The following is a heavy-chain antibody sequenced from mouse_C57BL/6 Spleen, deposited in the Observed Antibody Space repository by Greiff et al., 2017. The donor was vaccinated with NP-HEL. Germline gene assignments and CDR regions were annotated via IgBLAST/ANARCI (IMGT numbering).Heavy chain of an antibody. V-gene: IGHV1-15*01. CDR3: TGLVLWFAY. CDR1: GYKFTDYE. D-gene: IGHD2-2*01. J-gene: IGHJ3*01. CDR2: IDPEPGGT. Sequence: VQLQQSGAERVRPGAPVTRSCKASGYKFTDYERHWGKQTPVHGLEWIGAIDPEPGGTAYNQKFKGKAILTADKASRTAYMELRSLTSEDSAVYYCTGLVLWFAYWGQGTLVTVSA.